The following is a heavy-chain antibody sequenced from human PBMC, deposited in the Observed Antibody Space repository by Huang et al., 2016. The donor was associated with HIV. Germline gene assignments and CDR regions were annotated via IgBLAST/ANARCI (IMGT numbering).Heavy chain of an antibody. CDR3: ARKATVTAGIDY. D-gene: IGHD4-17*01. V-gene: IGHV1-18*01. Sequence: QIQLVQSAAEVKKPGASVKVSCRASGYTFSTYGISWVRQAPGQGLEWRGGSSAYNGDIKFAQNFKGRLTMTTDTSTLTAYMELRGLRSDDTALYYCARKATVTAGIDYWGQGTLVTVSS. J-gene: IGHJ4*02. CDR1: GYTFSTYG. CDR2: SSAYNGDI.